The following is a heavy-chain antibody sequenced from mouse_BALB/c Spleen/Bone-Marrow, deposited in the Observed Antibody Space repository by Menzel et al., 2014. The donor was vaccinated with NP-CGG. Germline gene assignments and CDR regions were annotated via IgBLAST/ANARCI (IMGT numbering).Heavy chain of an antibody. CDR1: GFSLTDYG. V-gene: IGHV2-6-5*01. CDR3: AKHGREYYAMDY. D-gene: IGHD4-1*01. Sequence: VHLVESGPGLVAPSQRLSITCTVSGFSLTDYGLSWIRQPPGKGLEWLGVICGGGSTYYNSALKSRLSISKDNSKSQVFLKMNSLQTDDTAMYYCAKHGREYYAMDYWGQGTSVTVSS. J-gene: IGHJ4*01. CDR2: ICGGGST.